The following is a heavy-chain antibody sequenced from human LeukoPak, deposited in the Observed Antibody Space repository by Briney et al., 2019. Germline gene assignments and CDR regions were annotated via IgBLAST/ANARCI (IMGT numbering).Heavy chain of an antibody. CDR3: ARARTLSDHSGKADAFDI. J-gene: IGHJ3*02. V-gene: IGHV4-30-2*01. Sequence: SETLSLTCAVSGGSISSGGYSWSWIRQPPGKGLEWIGYIYHSGSTYYNPSLKSRVTISVDRSKNQFSLKLSSVTAADTAVYYCARARTLSDHSGKADAFDIWGQGTMVTVSS. CDR1: GGSISSGGYS. D-gene: IGHD3-10*01. CDR2: IYHSGST.